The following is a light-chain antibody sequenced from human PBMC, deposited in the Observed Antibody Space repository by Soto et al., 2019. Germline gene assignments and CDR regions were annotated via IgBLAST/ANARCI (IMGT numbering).Light chain of an antibody. CDR1: SSNIGAGYG. Sequence: SVLTQPPSVSGAPGQKVTISCTGSSSNIGAGYGVHWYQQLPGTAPKLLIYANSNRPSGVPDRFSGSKSDTSASLAITGLQAEDEADYYCQSYDSSLSGVVFGGGTKLTVL. V-gene: IGLV1-40*01. J-gene: IGLJ2*01. CDR2: ANS. CDR3: QSYDSSLSGVV.